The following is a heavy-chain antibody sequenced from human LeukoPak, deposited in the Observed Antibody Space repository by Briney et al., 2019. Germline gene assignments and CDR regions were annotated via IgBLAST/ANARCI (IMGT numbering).Heavy chain of an antibody. J-gene: IGHJ4*02. D-gene: IGHD5-18*01. CDR3: ATGYSYGQYYFDY. CDR2: IIPILGIA. V-gene: IGHV1-69*04. CDR1: GGTFNSYA. Sequence: GASVKVSCKASGGTFNSYAISWVRQAPGQGLEWMARIIPILGIANYAQKFQGRVTITADKSTSTAYMELSSLRSEDTAVYYCATGYSYGQYYFDYWGQGTLVTVSS.